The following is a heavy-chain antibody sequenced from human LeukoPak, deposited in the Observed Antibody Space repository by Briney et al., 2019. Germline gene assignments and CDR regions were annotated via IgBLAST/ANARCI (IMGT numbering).Heavy chain of an antibody. CDR2: IYSSGST. CDR1: GGSINSYS. V-gene: IGHV4-4*07. CDR3: ARGGKATVVTM. J-gene: IGHJ4*02. Sequence: PSETLSLTCTVSGGSINSYSWSWIRQPAGKGLEWIGRIYSSGSTNYNPSLKSRVSMSVDTSKNQFSLKLTSVTAADTAVYYCARGGKATVVTMWGQGILVTVSS. D-gene: IGHD4-23*01.